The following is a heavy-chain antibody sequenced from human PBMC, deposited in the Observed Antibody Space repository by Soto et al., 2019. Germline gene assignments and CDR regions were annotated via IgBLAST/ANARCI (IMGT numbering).Heavy chain of an antibody. J-gene: IGHJ5*02. Sequence: GGSLRLSCAASGFTVSSNYMSWVRQAPGKGLEWVSVIYSGGSTYYADSVKGRFTISRDNSKNTLYLQMNSLRAEDTAVYYCARGYYYDSSGQNWFDPWGQGTLVTVSS. CDR1: GFTVSSNY. V-gene: IGHV3-53*01. CDR2: IYSGGST. D-gene: IGHD3-22*01. CDR3: ARGYYYDSSGQNWFDP.